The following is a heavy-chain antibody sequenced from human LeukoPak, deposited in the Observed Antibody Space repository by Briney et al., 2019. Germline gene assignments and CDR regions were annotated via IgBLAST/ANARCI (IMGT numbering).Heavy chain of an antibody. CDR3: ARERGDDILTGYRTHFDY. J-gene: IGHJ4*02. Sequence: GASVKVSCKASGYTFTSYGISWVRQAPGQGLEWMGWISAYNGNTNYAQKLQGRVTMTTDTSTSTAYMELSSLRSEDTAVYYCARERGDDILTGYRTHFDYWGQGTLVTVSS. CDR2: ISAYNGNT. V-gene: IGHV1-18*01. CDR1: GYTFTSYG. D-gene: IGHD3-9*01.